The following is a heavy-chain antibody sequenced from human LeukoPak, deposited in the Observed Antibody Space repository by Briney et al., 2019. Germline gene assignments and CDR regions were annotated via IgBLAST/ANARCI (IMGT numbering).Heavy chain of an antibody. D-gene: IGHD1-1*01. CDR3: ARGPIQLWLHNGMDV. CDR2: IRSIGYGETT. V-gene: IGHV3-49*04. Sequence: PGRSLRLSCIPSGFTFGDHAMTWVRQAPGKGLEWVGFIRSIGYGETTEYAPSVKGRFTISRDNSNSIAYLQMNSLNTEDTGIYYCARGPIQLWLHNGMDVWGPGTTVIVSS. CDR1: GFTFGDHA. J-gene: IGHJ6*02.